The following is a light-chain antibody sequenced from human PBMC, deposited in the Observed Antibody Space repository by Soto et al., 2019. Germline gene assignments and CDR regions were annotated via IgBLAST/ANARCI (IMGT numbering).Light chain of an antibody. Sequence: AIQMTQSPSSLSASVGDRVTITCRASQGIRNDLGWYQQKPGKAPKLLIYAASSLQSGVPSRFSGSGSGTDFTLTISSLQPEDVATYYCQKYNNAPQLTFGGGTKVDI. CDR3: QKYNNAPQLT. V-gene: IGKV1-6*01. CDR1: QGIRND. CDR2: AAS. J-gene: IGKJ4*01.